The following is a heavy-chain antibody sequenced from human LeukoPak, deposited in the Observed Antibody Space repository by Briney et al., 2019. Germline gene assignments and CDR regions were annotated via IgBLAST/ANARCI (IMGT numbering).Heavy chain of an antibody. Sequence: GASVKVSYKASGYTFTSYYMHWVRQAPGQGLEWMGIITPSGGSTSYAQKFQGRVTMTRDTSTSTVYMELSSLRSEDTAVYYCARGAYYDFWSGYPNWDYFDYWGQGTLVTASS. CDR1: GYTFTSYY. CDR2: ITPSGGST. V-gene: IGHV1-46*03. D-gene: IGHD3-3*01. J-gene: IGHJ4*02. CDR3: ARGAYYDFWSGYPNWDYFDY.